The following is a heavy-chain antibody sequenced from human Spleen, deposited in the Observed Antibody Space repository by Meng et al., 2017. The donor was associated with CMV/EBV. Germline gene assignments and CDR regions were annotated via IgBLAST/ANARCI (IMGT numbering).Heavy chain of an antibody. V-gene: IGHV3-48*01. CDR2: ISSSGGTI. Sequence: GESLKISCGTSGFTFSSYSMNWVRQAPGKGLEWLSYISSSGGTIYYADSAKGRLTISRDNSKNTLYLQMNSLRAEDTAVYYCARDRSIYYDFWSGPGYWGQGTQVTVSS. D-gene: IGHD3-3*01. J-gene: IGHJ4*02. CDR3: ARDRSIYYDFWSGPGY. CDR1: GFTFSSYS.